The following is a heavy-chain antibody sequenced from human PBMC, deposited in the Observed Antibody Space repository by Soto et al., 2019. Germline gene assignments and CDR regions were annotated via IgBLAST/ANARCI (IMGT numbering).Heavy chain of an antibody. D-gene: IGHD6-13*01. CDR1: GGSISSSSYY. V-gene: IGHV4-39*01. Sequence: NPSETLSLTCTVSGGSISSSSYYWGWIRQPPGKGLEWIGSIYYSGSTYYNPSLKSRVTISVDTSKNQFSLKLSSVTAADTAVYYCARGTAAGGYGMDVWGQGTTVTVSS. CDR2: IYYSGST. CDR3: ARGTAAGGYGMDV. J-gene: IGHJ6*02.